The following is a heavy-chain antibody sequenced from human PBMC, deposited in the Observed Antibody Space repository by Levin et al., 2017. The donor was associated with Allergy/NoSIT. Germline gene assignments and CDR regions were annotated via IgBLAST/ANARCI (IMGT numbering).Heavy chain of an antibody. D-gene: IGHD2-2*02. V-gene: IGHV2-5*02. Sequence: SGPTLVKPTQTLTLTCTFSGFSLTTGGVGVGWIRQPPGKALEWLALIYWDDDKRYSPSLQSRLTISKDTSKNQVVLTMTNMDPVDTATYYCAHSPVVVADAILGWFDPWGQGTLVTVSS. CDR1: GFSLTTGGVG. CDR2: IYWDDDK. J-gene: IGHJ5*02. CDR3: AHSPVVVADAILGWFDP.